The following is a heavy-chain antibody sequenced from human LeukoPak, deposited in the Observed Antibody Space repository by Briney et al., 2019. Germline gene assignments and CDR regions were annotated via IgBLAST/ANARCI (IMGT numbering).Heavy chain of an antibody. J-gene: IGHJ4*02. V-gene: IGHV4-38-2*02. Sequence: SETLSLTCTVSGYSISSGYYWGWIRQPPGKGLEWIGSIYHSGSTYYNPSLKSRITISVDTSKNQFSLKLSSVTAADTAVYYCARDPGWLDFDFWGQGTLVTVSS. CDR3: ARDPGWLDFDF. CDR2: IYHSGST. D-gene: IGHD6-19*01. CDR1: GYSISSGYY.